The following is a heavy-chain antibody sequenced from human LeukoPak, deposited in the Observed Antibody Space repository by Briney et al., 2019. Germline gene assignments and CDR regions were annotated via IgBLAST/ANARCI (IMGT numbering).Heavy chain of an antibody. CDR3: ATGSGIAVSLRSYWFDP. Sequence: ASVKVSCMVSGYTLTELSMHWVRQAPGKGLEWMGGFDPEDGETIYAQKFQGRVTMTEDTSTDTAYMELSSLRSEDTAVYYCATGSGIAVSLRSYWFDPWGQGTLVTVSS. CDR1: GYTLTELS. J-gene: IGHJ5*02. CDR2: FDPEDGET. D-gene: IGHD6-19*01. V-gene: IGHV1-24*01.